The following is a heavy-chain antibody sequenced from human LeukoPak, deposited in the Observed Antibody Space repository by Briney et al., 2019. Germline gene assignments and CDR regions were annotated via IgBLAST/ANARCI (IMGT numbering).Heavy chain of an antibody. Sequence: GASVKVSCKASGYTFTGYYMHWVRQAPGQGLEWMGWINPNSGGTNYAQKFQGRVTMTRDTSISTAYMELSRLRSDDTAVCYCARGAATALAYYFDYWGQGTLVTVSS. J-gene: IGHJ4*02. CDR1: GYTFTGYY. V-gene: IGHV1-2*02. D-gene: IGHD2-21*02. CDR3: ARGAATALAYYFDY. CDR2: INPNSGGT.